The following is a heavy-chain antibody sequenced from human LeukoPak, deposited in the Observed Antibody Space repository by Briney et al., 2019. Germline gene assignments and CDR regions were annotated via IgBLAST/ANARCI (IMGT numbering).Heavy chain of an antibody. CDR2: IIPIFGTA. Sequence: SVKASCKASGGTFSSYAISWVRQAPGQGLEWMGRIIPIFGTANYAQKFQGRVTITTDESTSTAYMELSSLRSEDTAVYYCASDHLQYSEGNWFDPWGQGTLVTVSS. V-gene: IGHV1-69*05. J-gene: IGHJ5*02. CDR3: ASDHLQYSEGNWFDP. D-gene: IGHD5-24*01. CDR1: GGTFSSYA.